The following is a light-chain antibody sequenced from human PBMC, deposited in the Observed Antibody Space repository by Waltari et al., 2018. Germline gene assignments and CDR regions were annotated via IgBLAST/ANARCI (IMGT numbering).Light chain of an antibody. CDR3: MQGSHRPRT. CDR1: QSLLYSDGNTY. Sequence: DVVMTQSPLSLPVTLGQPASISCRSSQSLLYSDGNTYLSWFHQRPGQSPRRLIYKVSNRDYGVPDRFSGSGSGTDFTLKISRVEAEDVGVYYCMQGSHRPRTFGQGTKVEIK. CDR2: KVS. V-gene: IGKV2-30*01. J-gene: IGKJ1*01.